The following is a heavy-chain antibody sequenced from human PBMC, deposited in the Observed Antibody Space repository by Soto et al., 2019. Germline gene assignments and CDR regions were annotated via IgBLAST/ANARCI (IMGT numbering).Heavy chain of an antibody. Sequence: SETLSLTCTVSGGSISSGGYYWSWIRQHPGKGLEWIGYIYYSGSTYYNPSLKSRVTISVDTSKNQFSLKLSSVTAADTAVYYCARENDRGYYGMDVWGQGTTVTVSS. V-gene: IGHV4-31*02. D-gene: IGHD3-22*01. CDR1: GGSISSGGYY. CDR3: ARENDRGYYGMDV. J-gene: IGHJ6*02. CDR2: IYYSGST.